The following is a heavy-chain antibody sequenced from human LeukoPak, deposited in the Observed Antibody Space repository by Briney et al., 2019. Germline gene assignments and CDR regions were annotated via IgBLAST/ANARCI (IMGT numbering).Heavy chain of an antibody. D-gene: IGHD3-10*01. Sequence: PGGSLRLSCAASGFTFSSYAMNWVRQAPGKGLEWVAVIWYDGSNKYYADSVKGRFTISRDNSKNTLYLQMNSLRAEDTAVYYCARDQVGALFDYWGQGTLVTVSS. CDR2: IWYDGSNK. CDR1: GFTFSSYA. V-gene: IGHV3-33*08. J-gene: IGHJ4*02. CDR3: ARDQVGALFDY.